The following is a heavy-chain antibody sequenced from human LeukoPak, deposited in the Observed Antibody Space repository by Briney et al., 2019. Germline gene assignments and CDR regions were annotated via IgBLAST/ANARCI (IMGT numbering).Heavy chain of an antibody. CDR1: GYTFTGYY. CDR3: ARAPLRRGFDSSGYYYYFDY. J-gene: IGHJ4*02. V-gene: IGHV1-2*02. Sequence: ASVKVSCKASGYTFTGYYMHWVRQAPGQGLEWMGWINPNSGGTNYAQKFQGRVTMTRDTSISTAYMELSRLRSDDTAVYYCARAPLRRGFDSSGYYYYFDYWGQGTLVTVSS. D-gene: IGHD3-22*01. CDR2: INPNSGGT.